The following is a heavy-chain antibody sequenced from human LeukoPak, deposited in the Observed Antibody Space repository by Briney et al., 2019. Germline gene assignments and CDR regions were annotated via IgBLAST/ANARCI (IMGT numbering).Heavy chain of an antibody. V-gene: IGHV3-21*01. CDR1: GFTFITYS. Sequence: GGPLRLSCAASGFTFITYSMNWVRQAPGKGLEWVSSISKSSTYIYYADSVKGRFTISRDNAKNSLYLQMNSLRVEDTAVYYCARGVDYYGSGSGNWFDPWGQGTLVTVSS. J-gene: IGHJ5*02. CDR2: ISKSSTYI. D-gene: IGHD3-10*01. CDR3: ARGVDYYGSGSGNWFDP.